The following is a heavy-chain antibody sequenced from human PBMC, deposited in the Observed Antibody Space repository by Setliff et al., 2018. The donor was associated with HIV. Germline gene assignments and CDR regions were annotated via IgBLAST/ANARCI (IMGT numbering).Heavy chain of an antibody. V-gene: IGHV3-74*01. CDR2: INRDGRST. CDR1: TLDTHW. D-gene: IGHD6-19*01. Sequence: PGGSLRLSCVFTLDTHWMDWVRQAPGKGLVWVSRINRDGRSTHYADSVKGRFTISRDNAKNSVYLQMNSLRVEDTAMYYCTKDHLSGWASDCWGQGTLVTVSS. J-gene: IGHJ4*02. CDR3: TKDHLSGWASDC.